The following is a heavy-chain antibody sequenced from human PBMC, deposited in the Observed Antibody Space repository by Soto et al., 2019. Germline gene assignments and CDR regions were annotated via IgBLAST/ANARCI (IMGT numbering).Heavy chain of an antibody. V-gene: IGHV3-30*18. J-gene: IGHJ4*02. CDR3: AKGMGIAMVVVVITIDY. CDR1: GFSFSSYG. CDR2: ISYDGSNK. Sequence: RASLSLSCPVSGFSFSSYGMHWVRQAQRKGLEWESVISYDGSNKYYADSVKGRFTISRDNSKNTLYLKMNSLRAEDTAVYYCAKGMGIAMVVVVITIDYWGQGTLVTVSS. D-gene: IGHD3-22*01.